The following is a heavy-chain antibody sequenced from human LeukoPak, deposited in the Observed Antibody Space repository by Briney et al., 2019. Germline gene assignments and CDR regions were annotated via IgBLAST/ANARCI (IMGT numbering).Heavy chain of an antibody. D-gene: IGHD6-6*01. Sequence: NPGGSLRLSCAASGFTFSSYSMNWVRQAPGKGLEWVSSISSSSSYIYYADSVKGRFTISRDNAKNSLYLQMNSLRAEDTAVYYCARDLVGSSSAGDYWGQGTLVTVSS. CDR2: ISSSSSYI. CDR3: ARDLVGSSSAGDY. CDR1: GFTFSSYS. V-gene: IGHV3-21*01. J-gene: IGHJ4*02.